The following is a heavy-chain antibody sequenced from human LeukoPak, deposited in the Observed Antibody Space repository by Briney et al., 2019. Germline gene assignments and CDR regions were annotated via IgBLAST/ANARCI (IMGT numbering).Heavy chain of an antibody. Sequence: GGSLRLSCAASGFTFSSYWISWVRQAPGKGLEWVANIKQDGSEKYYVDSVKGRFTISRDNAKNSLYLQMNSLRAEDTALYYCARVSDISVAAYFDYWGQGTLVTVSS. D-gene: IGHD6-19*01. CDR3: ARVSDISVAAYFDY. CDR2: IKQDGSEK. V-gene: IGHV3-7*03. CDR1: GFTFSSYW. J-gene: IGHJ4*02.